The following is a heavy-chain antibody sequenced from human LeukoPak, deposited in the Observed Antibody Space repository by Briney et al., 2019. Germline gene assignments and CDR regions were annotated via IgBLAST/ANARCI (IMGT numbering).Heavy chain of an antibody. D-gene: IGHD6-13*01. J-gene: IGHJ4*02. V-gene: IGHV3-30*18. CDR2: ISYDGSNK. CDR1: GFTFSSYG. CDR3: AKERSSSGFPAPFDY. Sequence: PGGSLRLSCAPSGFTFSSYGMHWVRQAPGKGLEWVAVISYDGSNKYYADSVKGRFTISRDNSKNTLYLQMNSLRAEDTAVYCCAKERSSSGFPAPFDYWGQGTLVTVSS.